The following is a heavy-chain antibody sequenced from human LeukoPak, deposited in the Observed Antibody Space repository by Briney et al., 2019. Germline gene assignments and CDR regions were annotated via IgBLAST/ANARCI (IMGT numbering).Heavy chain of an antibody. Sequence: ASVKVSCKASGYTFTSYAINWVRQAPGQGLEWMGWISAYNGNTNYAQKLQGRVAMTTDTSTNTAYMDLRSLRPDDTAVYYCARPHSLGGSFYVFDYWGQGTLITVSS. CDR2: ISAYNGNT. J-gene: IGHJ4*02. V-gene: IGHV1-18*01. D-gene: IGHD1-26*01. CDR3: ARPHSLGGSFYVFDY. CDR1: GYTFTSYA.